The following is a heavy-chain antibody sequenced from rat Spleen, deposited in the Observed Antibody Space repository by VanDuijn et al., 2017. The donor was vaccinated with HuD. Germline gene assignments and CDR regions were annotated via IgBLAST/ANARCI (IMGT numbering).Heavy chain of an antibody. CDR2: IRTTGDT. D-gene: IGHD1-10*01. V-gene: IGHV2-13*01. CDR3: ARGTTFDY. Sequence: QVQLKESGPGLVQPSQTLSLTCAVSGFSLSSYGVIWVRQPPGKGLEWMGVIRTTGDTEYNSEFKSRLSISRDTSKNQVFLKMNSLKTEDTGVYYCARGTTFDYWGQGVLVTVSS. J-gene: IGHJ2*01. CDR1: GFSLSSYG.